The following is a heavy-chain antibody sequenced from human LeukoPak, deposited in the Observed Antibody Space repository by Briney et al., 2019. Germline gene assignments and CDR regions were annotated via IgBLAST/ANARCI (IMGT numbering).Heavy chain of an antibody. CDR3: ARVPGGSYIYFDY. Sequence: PSETLSLTCTVSGGSISSYYWSWIRQPPGKGLEWIGYIYYSGSTNYNPSLKSRVTISVDTSKNQFSLKLSSVTAADAAVYYCARVPGGSYIYFDYWGQGTLVTVSS. J-gene: IGHJ4*02. CDR1: GGSISSYY. D-gene: IGHD1-26*01. CDR2: IYYSGST. V-gene: IGHV4-59*01.